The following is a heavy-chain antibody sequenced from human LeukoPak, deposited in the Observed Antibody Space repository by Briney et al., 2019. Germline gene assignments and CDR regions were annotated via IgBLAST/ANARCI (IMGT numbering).Heavy chain of an antibody. CDR2: INTDGTVT. CDR3: ATKQWLAPPPDS. V-gene: IGHV3-74*01. CDR1: GFTFSKYW. J-gene: IGHJ4*02. Sequence: GGSLRLSCAASGFTFSKYWTLWVRQAPGKGLESVSRINTDGTVTTYADSVKGRFTVSRDNADNTMFLQMNSVRDEDTAVYYCATKQWLAPPPDSWGQGTPVTVSS. D-gene: IGHD6-19*01.